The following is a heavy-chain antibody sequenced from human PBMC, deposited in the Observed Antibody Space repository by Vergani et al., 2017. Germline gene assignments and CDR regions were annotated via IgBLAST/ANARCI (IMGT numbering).Heavy chain of an antibody. CDR1: GFGFQHFA. Sequence: QVSLVESGGGVVQPGRSLTLTCSASGFGFQHFAMHWVRQAPGTGLEWVATISKDGTHDYYEPSVRGRFAVSRDNFKNTMYLQMDRLTTDDTAVYFCARDGTDIXVSSSDYSHLLYYWVQGMLVTVSS. D-gene: IGHD3-22*01. CDR2: ISKDGTHD. V-gene: IGHV3-30*09. J-gene: IGHJ4*02. CDR3: ARDGTDIXVSSSDYSHLLYY.